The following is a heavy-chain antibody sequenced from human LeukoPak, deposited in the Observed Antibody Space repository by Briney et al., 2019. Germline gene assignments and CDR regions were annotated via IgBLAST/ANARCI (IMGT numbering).Heavy chain of an antibody. CDR2: INPNTGGA. J-gene: IGHJ6*02. V-gene: IGHV1-2*02. CDR1: GYTFTGYY. CDR3: ARVGPRGYSGYDHYYYYYGMDV. D-gene: IGHD5-12*01. Sequence: GASVKVSCKASGYTFTGYYIHWIRQAPGQGLEWMGWINPNTGGANYAQKFQGRVTVTRDASVNTAYMELSRLRSDDTAVYYCARVGPRGYSGYDHYYYYYGMDVWGQGTTVTVSS.